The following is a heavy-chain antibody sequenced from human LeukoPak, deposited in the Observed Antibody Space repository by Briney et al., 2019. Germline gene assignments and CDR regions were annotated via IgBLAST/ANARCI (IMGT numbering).Heavy chain of an antibody. J-gene: IGHJ4*02. Sequence: PSETLSLTCTVSGGSISSYYWSWIRQPPGKGLEWIGYIYYSGSTNYNPSLKSRVTISVDTSKNQFSLKLSSVTAADTAVYYCAREPRYYGSGSYVYWGQGTLVTVSS. CDR1: GGSISSYY. V-gene: IGHV4-59*01. CDR2: IYYSGST. CDR3: AREPRYYGSGSYVY. D-gene: IGHD3-10*01.